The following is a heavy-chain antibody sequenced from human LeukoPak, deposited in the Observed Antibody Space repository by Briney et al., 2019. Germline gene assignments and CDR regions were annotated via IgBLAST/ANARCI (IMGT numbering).Heavy chain of an antibody. D-gene: IGHD3-9*01. CDR1: GGSISSSSYY. CDR2: IYYSGST. CDR3: ASHYVILTGYEY. V-gene: IGHV4-39*01. J-gene: IGHJ4*02. Sequence: PSETLSLTCTVSGGSISSSSYYWGWIRQPPGKGLEWIGSIYYSGSTYYNPSLKRRVTISVDTSKNQFSLKLTSVTAADTAMYYCASHYVILTGYEYWGQGTLVTVSS.